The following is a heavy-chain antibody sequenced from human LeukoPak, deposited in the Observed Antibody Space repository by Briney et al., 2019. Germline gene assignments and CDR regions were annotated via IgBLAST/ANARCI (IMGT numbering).Heavy chain of an antibody. CDR2: ISSSGSTM. V-gene: IGHV3-11*01. Sequence: GGSLRLSCAASGFIFSDYYMSWIRQAPGKGLEWVSYISSSGSTMYYTDSVKGRFTISRDNAKDSLYLQMYSLRAEDTAVYYCARDPGSGYEEHFDYWGQGTLVTVSS. CDR1: GFIFSDYY. J-gene: IGHJ4*02. CDR3: ARDPGSGYEEHFDY. D-gene: IGHD5-12*01.